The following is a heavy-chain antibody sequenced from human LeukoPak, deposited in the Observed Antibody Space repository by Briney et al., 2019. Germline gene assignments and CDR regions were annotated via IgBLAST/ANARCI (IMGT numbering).Heavy chain of an antibody. V-gene: IGHV4-30-4*08. J-gene: IGHJ4*02. CDR2: IYYSGST. CDR1: GGSISSGDYY. D-gene: IGHD6-13*01. CDR3: ARIYSSSWYFDY. Sequence: SETLSLTCTVSGGSISSGDYYWSWIRQPPGKGLEWIGYIYYSGSTYYNPSLKSRVTISVDTSKNQFSLKLSSVTAADTAVYYCARIYSSSWYFDYWGQGTLVTVSS.